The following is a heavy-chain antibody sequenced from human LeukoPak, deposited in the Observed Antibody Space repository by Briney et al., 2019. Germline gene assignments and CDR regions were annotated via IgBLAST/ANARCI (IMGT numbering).Heavy chain of an antibody. CDR1: GFTFSSYE. CDR2: ISSSGKTI. D-gene: IGHD3-22*01. V-gene: IGHV3-48*03. CDR3: ARGGSGSYHYYMDV. J-gene: IGHJ6*03. Sequence: PGGSLRLSCAASGFTFSSYEVNWVRQAPGKGLEWVSYISSSGKTISYADSVKGRFTISRDNAKNSLYLHTNSLRGEDTAVYFCARGGSGSYHYYMDVWGKGTTVTVSS.